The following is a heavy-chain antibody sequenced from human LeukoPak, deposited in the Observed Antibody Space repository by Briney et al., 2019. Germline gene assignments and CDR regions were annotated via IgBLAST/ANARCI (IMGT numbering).Heavy chain of an antibody. J-gene: IGHJ4*02. D-gene: IGHD2-2*02. V-gene: IGHV3-23*01. Sequence: GGSLRLSCAASGFTFSSYAMSWVRQAPGKGLEWVSAISGSGGSTYYADSVKGRFTISRDNSKNTLYLQMNSLRAEDTAVYYCAKGPACSSTSCYISYPNFDYWGQGTLVTVSS. CDR2: ISGSGGST. CDR1: GFTFSSYA. CDR3: AKGPACSSTSCYISYPNFDY.